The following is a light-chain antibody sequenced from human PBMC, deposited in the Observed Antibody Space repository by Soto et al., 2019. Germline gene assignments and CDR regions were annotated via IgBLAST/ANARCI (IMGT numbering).Light chain of an antibody. CDR1: SSDVGSHNY. J-gene: IGLJ1*01. CDR3: SSYRSSSTYV. V-gene: IGLV2-14*01. Sequence: QSVLTQPASVSGSPGQSITMSCTGTSSDVGSHNYVSWHQQHPGQAPKLLIYEVTNRASGVPDRFSASKSGNTASLTISGLQAGDEADYYCSSYRSSSTYVFGTGTKLTVL. CDR2: EVT.